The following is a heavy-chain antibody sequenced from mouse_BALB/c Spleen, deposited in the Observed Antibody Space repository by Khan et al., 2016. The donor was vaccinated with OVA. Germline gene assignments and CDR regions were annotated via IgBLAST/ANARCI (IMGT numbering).Heavy chain of an antibody. CDR2: INTYTGEP. CDR1: GSTFTNYG. J-gene: IGHJ4*01. CDR3: ARVGYIGTMDF. D-gene: IGHD2-14*01. V-gene: IGHV9-3-1*01. Sequence: QIQLVQSGPELKKPGETVQISCKASGSTFTNYGMNWVRQAPGKGLKWMGWINTYTGEPTCTDDFKGRIAFSLETSASTAYLQLNSLKDEETATCFCARVGYIGTMDFCGQGSSVSVSS.